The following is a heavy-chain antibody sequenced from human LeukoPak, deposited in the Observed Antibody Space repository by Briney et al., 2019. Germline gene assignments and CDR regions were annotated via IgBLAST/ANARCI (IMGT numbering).Heavy chain of an antibody. CDR1: GGSFSGYY. V-gene: IGHV4-34*01. Sequence: SSETLSLTCAVYGGSFSGYYWSWIRQPPGKGLEWIGEINHSGSTNYNPSLKSRVTISVDTSKNQFSLKLSSVTAADTAVYYCARGPRVRWFDPWGQGTLVTVSS. CDR3: ARGPRVRWFDP. CDR2: INHSGST. J-gene: IGHJ5*02.